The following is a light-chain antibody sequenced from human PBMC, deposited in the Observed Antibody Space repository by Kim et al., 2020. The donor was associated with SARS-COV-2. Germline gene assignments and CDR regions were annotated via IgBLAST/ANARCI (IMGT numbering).Light chain of an antibody. CDR1: QSLRSNY. V-gene: IGKV3-20*01. Sequence: TQGERATLSCRASQSLRSNYLAGYQQRPGQAPRLLIYGATSRATGIPARFSGSGSGTDFTLTISRLEPQDFAVYYCQQYASSPYTFGQGTKLEI. J-gene: IGKJ2*01. CDR2: GAT. CDR3: QQYASSPYT.